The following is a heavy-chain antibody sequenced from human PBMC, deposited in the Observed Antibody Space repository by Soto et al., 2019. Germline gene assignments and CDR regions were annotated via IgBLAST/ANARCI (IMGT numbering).Heavy chain of an antibody. J-gene: IGHJ4*02. CDR1: GFTFSSYG. CDR3: YLSYSSSWYWVGSDFDY. Sequence: GGSLRLSCAASGFTFSSYGMHWVRQAPGKGLEWVAVISYDGSNKYYADSVKGRFTISRDNSKNTLYLQMNSLRAEDTAVYYCYLSYSSSWYWVGSDFDYWGQGTLVTVSS. V-gene: IGHV3-30*03. CDR2: ISYDGSNK. D-gene: IGHD6-13*01.